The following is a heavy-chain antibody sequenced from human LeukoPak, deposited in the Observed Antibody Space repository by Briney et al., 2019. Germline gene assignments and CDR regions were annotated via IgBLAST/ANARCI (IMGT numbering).Heavy chain of an antibody. J-gene: IGHJ5*02. V-gene: IGHV1-2*02. CDR2: INPNSGGT. Sequence: GASVKVSCKASGYTFTGYYMHWVRQAPGQGLEWMGWINPNSGGTNYAQKFQGRVTMTRDTSISTAYMELSRLRSDDTAVYYCARDHLNWLLYWFDPWGQGTLVTVSS. D-gene: IGHD3-9*01. CDR3: ARDHLNWLLYWFDP. CDR1: GYTFTGYY.